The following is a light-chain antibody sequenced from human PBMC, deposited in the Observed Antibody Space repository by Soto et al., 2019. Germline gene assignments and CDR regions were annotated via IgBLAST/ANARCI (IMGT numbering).Light chain of an antibody. J-gene: IGKJ1*01. CDR3: GSDEWT. V-gene: IGKV3-20*01. CDR2: SAS. Sequence: EIVLTQSPATLSLSPGERATLSCRASQSISSPFLAWYQQKPGQAPRLFLHSASSRATGIPDRFSGSGSGTDFTLTIGRLEPEDFAVYYCGSDEWTFGQGTKVE. CDR1: QSISSPF.